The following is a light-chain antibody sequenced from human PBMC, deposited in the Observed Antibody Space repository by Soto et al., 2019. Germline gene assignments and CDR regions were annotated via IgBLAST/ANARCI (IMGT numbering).Light chain of an antibody. Sequence: ELVLTQSPGTLSLSLGERATLSCRASQSVSSNFLAWYKQKPGQAPRLLIYGASNRATGIPDRFSGSGSGTDFTLTISRLEPEDFAVDYCQQYGSSGTFGQGTKVDIK. J-gene: IGKJ1*01. CDR3: QQYGSSGT. V-gene: IGKV3-20*01. CDR1: QSVSSNF. CDR2: GAS.